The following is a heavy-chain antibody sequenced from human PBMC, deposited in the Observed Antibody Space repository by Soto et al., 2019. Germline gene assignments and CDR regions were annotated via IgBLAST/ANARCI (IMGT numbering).Heavy chain of an antibody. CDR1: GRTFSSYA. V-gene: IGHV1-69*13. CDR3: ATGNGIVRGVRYYYYYGMDV. D-gene: IGHD1-1*01. Sequence: GASVKVSCKASGRTFSSYAISWVRQAPEQGLEWMGGIIPIFGTANYAQKFQGRVTITADESTSTAYMELSSLRSEDTAVYYCATGNGIVRGVRYYYYYGMDVWGQGTTVTVS. CDR2: IIPIFGTA. J-gene: IGHJ6*02.